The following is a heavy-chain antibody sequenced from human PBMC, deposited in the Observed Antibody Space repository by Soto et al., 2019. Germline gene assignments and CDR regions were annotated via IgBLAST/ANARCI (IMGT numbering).Heavy chain of an antibody. CDR2: ISSSSSYI. CDR1: GFTFSSYS. D-gene: IGHD2-21*02. V-gene: IGHV3-21*01. Sequence: EVQLVESGGGPVKPGGSLRLSCAASGFTFSSYSMNWVRQAPGKGLEWVSSISSSSSYIYYADSVKGRFTISRDNAKNSLYLQMNSLRAEDTAVYYCARMPLSGGDRDYYYYYGMDVWGQGTTVTVSS. J-gene: IGHJ6*02. CDR3: ARMPLSGGDRDYYYYYGMDV.